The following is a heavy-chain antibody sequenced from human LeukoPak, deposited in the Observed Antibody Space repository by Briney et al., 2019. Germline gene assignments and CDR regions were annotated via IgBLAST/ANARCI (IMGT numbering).Heavy chain of an antibody. CDR1: GYTFTDYY. CDR3: ARAKWELLGDLDY. V-gene: IGHV1-2*04. CDR2: INPNSGGT. Sequence: GASVKVSCKASGYTFTDYYIHWVRQAPGQGLEWMGRINPNSGGTNYAQKFQGWVTMTRDTSISTAYMELSRLRSDDTAVYYCARAKWELLGDLDYWGQGTLVTVSS. J-gene: IGHJ4*02. D-gene: IGHD1-26*01.